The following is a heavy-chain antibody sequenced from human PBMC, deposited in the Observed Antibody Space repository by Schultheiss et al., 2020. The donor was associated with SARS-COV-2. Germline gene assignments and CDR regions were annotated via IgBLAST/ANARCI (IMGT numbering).Heavy chain of an antibody. CDR2: INPSGGST. J-gene: IGHJ6*02. D-gene: IGHD6-13*01. Sequence: ASVKVSCKASGYTFTSYFLHWVRQAPGQGLEWMGIINPSGGSTSYLKKFQGRVTMTEDTSTDTAYMELSSLRSEDTAVYYCARVKVGYSSSWYPTHYYGMDVWGQGTTVTVSS. CDR3: ARVKVGYSSSWYPTHYYGMDV. CDR1: GYTFTSYF. V-gene: IGHV1-46*01.